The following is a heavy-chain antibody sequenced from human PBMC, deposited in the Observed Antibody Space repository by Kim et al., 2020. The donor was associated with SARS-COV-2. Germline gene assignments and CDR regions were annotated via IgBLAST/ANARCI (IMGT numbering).Heavy chain of an antibody. D-gene: IGHD2-2*02. V-gene: IGHV3-7*01. Sequence: VDSVKGRFTISRDNAKNSLYLQMNSLRAEDTAVYYCARDHCSSTSCYNDYWGQGTLVTVSS. CDR3: ARDHCSSTSCYNDY. J-gene: IGHJ4*02.